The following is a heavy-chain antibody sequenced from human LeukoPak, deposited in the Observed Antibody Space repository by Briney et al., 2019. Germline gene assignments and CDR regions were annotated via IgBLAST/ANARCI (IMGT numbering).Heavy chain of an antibody. CDR1: GYTFTGYY. CDR2: INPNSGGT. J-gene: IGHJ3*02. V-gene: IGHV1-2*02. D-gene: IGHD5-12*01. Sequence: ASVKVSCKASGYTFTGYYMNSVRQAPGQGLEWLGWINPNSGGTNYAQKFQGRVTMTRDTSISTAYMELSRLKSDDTAVYYCARDFIRGSCDVAFDIWGQGTVVTVSS. CDR3: ARDFIRGSCDVAFDI.